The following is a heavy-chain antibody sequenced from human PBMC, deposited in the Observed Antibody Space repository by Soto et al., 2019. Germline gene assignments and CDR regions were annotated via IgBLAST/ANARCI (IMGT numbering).Heavy chain of an antibody. Sequence: EVQLVESGGGLVQPGRSLRLSCAASGFTFDDYAMHWVRQAPGKGLEWVSGTSWNSGSIGYADSVKGRFTISRDNAKNSLYLQMNSLRAEDTALYYCAKGEYSSSWDAFDIWGQGTMVTVSS. V-gene: IGHV3-9*01. J-gene: IGHJ3*02. CDR2: TSWNSGSI. CDR1: GFTFDDYA. D-gene: IGHD6-13*01. CDR3: AKGEYSSSWDAFDI.